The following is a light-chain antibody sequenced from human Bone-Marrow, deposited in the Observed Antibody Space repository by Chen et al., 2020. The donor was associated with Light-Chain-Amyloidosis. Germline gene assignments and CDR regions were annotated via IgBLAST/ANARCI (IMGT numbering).Light chain of an antibody. CDR1: QTISSNY. Sequence: EIVLTQSPGTLSLSAGEGANLSCRASQTISSNYLIWYQQKFGQAPRLLIYGSSSRATGIPDRFTGSGSGTDFTLTINRLEPEDFAMYYCQQYGTSPLTFGGGTKVEIK. V-gene: IGKV3-20*01. J-gene: IGKJ4*01. CDR2: GSS. CDR3: QQYGTSPLT.